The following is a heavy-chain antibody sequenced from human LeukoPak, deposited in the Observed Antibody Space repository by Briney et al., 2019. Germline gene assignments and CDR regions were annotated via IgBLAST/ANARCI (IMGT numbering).Heavy chain of an antibody. CDR3: HMTVVVTASRDAFDI. D-gene: IGHD3-22*01. CDR2: INPNSGGT. V-gene: IGHV1-2*02. J-gene: IGHJ3*02. CDR1: GYTFTGYY. Sequence: ASVRVSCKASGYTFTGYYMHWVRQAPGQGLEWMGWINPNSGGTNYAQKFQGRVTMTRDTSISTAYMELSRLRSDDTAVYYCHMTVVVTASRDAFDIWGQGTMVTVSS.